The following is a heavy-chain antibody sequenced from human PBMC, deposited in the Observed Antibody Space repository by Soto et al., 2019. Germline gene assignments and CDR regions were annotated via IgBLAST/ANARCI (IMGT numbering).Heavy chain of an antibody. CDR1: GGSITRYY. D-gene: IGHD3-10*01. J-gene: IGHJ4*02. CDR3: ARAYYGSGSYYEDY. CDR2: IYYSGST. V-gene: IGHV4-59*01. Sequence: PSETLSLTCTVSGGSITRYYWSWIRQRPGKGLEWIGYIYYSGSTNYNPSLKSRVTISVDTSKNQFSLKLTSVTAADTAVYYCARAYYGSGSYYEDYWGQGTLVTVSS.